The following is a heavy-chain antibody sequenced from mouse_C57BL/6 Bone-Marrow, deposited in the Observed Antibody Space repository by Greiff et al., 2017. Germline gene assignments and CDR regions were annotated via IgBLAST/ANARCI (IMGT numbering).Heavy chain of an antibody. D-gene: IGHD2-4*01. CDR1: GFNIKDDY. V-gene: IGHV14-4*01. CDR2: IDPENGDT. CDR3: TTVDYDYLDY. Sequence: VQLQQSGAELVRPGASVKLSCTASGFNIKDDYMHWVKQRPEQGLEWIGWIDPENGDTEYASKFQGKATITADTSSNTAYLQLSSLTSEDTAVYYCTTVDYDYLDYWGKGTTLTVSS. J-gene: IGHJ2*01.